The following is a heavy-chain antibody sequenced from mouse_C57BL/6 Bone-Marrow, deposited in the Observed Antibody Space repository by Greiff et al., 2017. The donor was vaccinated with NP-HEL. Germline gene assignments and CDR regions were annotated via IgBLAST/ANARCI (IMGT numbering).Heavy chain of an antibody. CDR3: VRGRDYFDY. D-gene: IGHD6-1*01. CDR2: IRSKSNNYAT. Sequence: EVKLVESGGGLVQPKGSLKLSCAASGFSFTTYAMNWVRQAPGKGLEWVARIRSKSNNYATYYADSVKDRFTISRDDSESMLYLQMNNLKTEDTAMYYCVRGRDYFDYWGQGTTLTVSS. J-gene: IGHJ2*01. V-gene: IGHV10-1*01. CDR1: GFSFTTYA.